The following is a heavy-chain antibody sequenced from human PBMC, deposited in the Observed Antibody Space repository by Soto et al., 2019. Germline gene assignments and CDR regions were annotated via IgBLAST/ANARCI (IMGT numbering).Heavy chain of an antibody. D-gene: IGHD5-18*01. J-gene: IGHJ6*03. CDR1: GYSFTSYW. CDR3: ARAEVTDYYHYYMAV. CDR2: IYPGDSDT. Sequence: GESLKISCKGSGYSFTSYWIGWVRQMPGKGLERMGIIYPGDSDTRYSPSFQGQVTISADKSISTAYLQWSSLKASDTAMYYCARAEVTDYYHYYMAVWGKGSSVTVSS. V-gene: IGHV5-51*01.